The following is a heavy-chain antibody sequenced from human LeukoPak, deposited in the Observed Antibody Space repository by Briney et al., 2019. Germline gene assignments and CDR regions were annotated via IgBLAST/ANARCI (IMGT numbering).Heavy chain of an antibody. J-gene: IGHJ3*02. V-gene: IGHV4-4*07. CDR2: ISSTGNT. CDR1: GGSITNCC. Sequence: SETLSLTCTVSGGSITNCCWGWIRQPAGRGLDWIGRISSTGNTAYSPSLQSRVTMSVDTSKNQFSLKLSSVTAADTAVYYCARFGSSGDAFDIWGQGTMVTVSS. D-gene: IGHD1-26*01. CDR3: ARFGSSGDAFDI.